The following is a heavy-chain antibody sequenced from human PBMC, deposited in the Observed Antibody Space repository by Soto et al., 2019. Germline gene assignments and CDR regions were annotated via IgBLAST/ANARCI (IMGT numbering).Heavy chain of an antibody. Sequence: QEQLRESGPGLVKPSETLSLTCSISDDSIGPYYWTWIRQTPRKELQWIGYVYTSGSTKYNSSLKSRVTISIDASNSQFSLTMSSVTAADTGVYYCAREVVGNTWPGVFDSWGRGTLVVVSS. CDR1: DDSIGPYY. V-gene: IGHV4-4*08. CDR2: VYTSGST. J-gene: IGHJ4*02. CDR3: AREVVGNTWPGVFDS. D-gene: IGHD3-10*01.